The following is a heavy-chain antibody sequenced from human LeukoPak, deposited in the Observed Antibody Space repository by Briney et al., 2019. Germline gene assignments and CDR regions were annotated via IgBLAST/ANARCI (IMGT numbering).Heavy chain of an antibody. V-gene: IGHV1-46*01. CDR1: GGTFSNYA. J-gene: IGHJ4*02. Sequence: ASVKVSCKASGGTFSNYAISWVRQAPGQGLEWMGIINPSGGSTSYAQKFQGRVTMTRDTSTSTVYMELSSLRSEDTAVYYCARESVDTAMVRGEGFDYWGQGTLVTVSS. D-gene: IGHD5-18*01. CDR3: ARESVDTAMVRGEGFDY. CDR2: INPSGGST.